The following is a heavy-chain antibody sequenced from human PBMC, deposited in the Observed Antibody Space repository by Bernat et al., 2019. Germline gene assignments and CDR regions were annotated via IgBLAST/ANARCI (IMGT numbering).Heavy chain of an antibody. D-gene: IGHD2-8*02. Sequence: EVQLLESGGGLVQPGGSLRLSCAASGFTFSSYAMSWVRQAPGKGLGWVSGISESGGSTYYADSVKGRFTISRDNSKNTRYLQMNSLRAEDTAVYYCAKWGHCTGGVCYSRDYWGQGTLVTVSS. J-gene: IGHJ4*02. CDR1: GFTFSSYA. CDR2: ISESGGST. CDR3: AKWGHCTGGVCYSRDY. V-gene: IGHV3-23*01.